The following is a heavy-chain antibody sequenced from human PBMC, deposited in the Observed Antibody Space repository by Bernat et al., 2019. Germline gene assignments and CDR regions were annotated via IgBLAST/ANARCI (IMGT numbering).Heavy chain of an antibody. CDR3: ARFSYTTSNFYDGRVYSRSSFDY. Sequence: QVQLQESGPGLVKPSQTLSLTCTVSGGSISSGGYYWSWIRQHPGKGLEWIGYIYYSGSTYYTPSLKGRVTISIDTSKNQFSLELSSVTAADTAVYYCARFSYTTSNFYDGRVYSRSSFDYWGQGTLVSVFS. CDR2: IYYSGST. D-gene: IGHD3-22*01. V-gene: IGHV4-31*03. J-gene: IGHJ4*02. CDR1: GGSISSGGYY.